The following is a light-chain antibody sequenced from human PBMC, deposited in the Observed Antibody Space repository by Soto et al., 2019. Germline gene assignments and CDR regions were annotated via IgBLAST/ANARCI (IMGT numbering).Light chain of an antibody. CDR2: GAS. CDR3: QQYGSSRWT. Sequence: EIVWTQSPGTLSLSPGERATLSSRALQRVSSTSLAWYQQNPGQAPSLLIYGASSRATGIPDRFSGIGSGTDFTLTISRLEPEDFAVYYWQQYGSSRWTFGQGTKVQIK. J-gene: IGKJ1*01. V-gene: IGKV3-20*01. CDR1: QRVSSTS.